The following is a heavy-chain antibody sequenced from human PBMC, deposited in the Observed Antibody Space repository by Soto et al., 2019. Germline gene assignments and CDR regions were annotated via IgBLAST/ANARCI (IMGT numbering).Heavy chain of an antibody. V-gene: IGHV3-21*01. CDR1: GFAFNNYG. CDR3: AREDSIIIPAVSDF. J-gene: IGHJ4*02. Sequence: GGSLRLSCTVSGFAFNNYGINRVRQAPGKGLEWVSSISKSDYTYYSDSVKGRFTISRDNAKNSVSLQMNTLRVEDTAVYYCAREDSIIIPAVSDFWGQGTLVTVSS. CDR2: ISKSDYT. D-gene: IGHD2-2*01.